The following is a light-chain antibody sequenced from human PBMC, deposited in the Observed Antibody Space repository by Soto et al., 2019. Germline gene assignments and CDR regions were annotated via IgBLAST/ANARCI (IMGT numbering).Light chain of an antibody. J-gene: IGLJ3*02. V-gene: IGLV2-14*01. CDR1: SSDVGGYKY. CDR3: SSYTRSGTLV. Sequence: QSVLTQPASVSGSPGQSITISCTGSSSDVGGYKYVFWFQHHPGEAPKLMIYEVSNRPSGGSNRFSASKSGNTASLTISGLQAEDEADYYGSSYTRSGTLVFGGGTKLTVL. CDR2: EVS.